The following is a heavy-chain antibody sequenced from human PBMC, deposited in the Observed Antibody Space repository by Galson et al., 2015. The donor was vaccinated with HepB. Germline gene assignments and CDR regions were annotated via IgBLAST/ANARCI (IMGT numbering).Heavy chain of an antibody. CDR2: INPNSGGT. D-gene: IGHD3-10*01. CDR3: ARRRSAGFGDQAGGFDY. CDR1: GYTFTGYY. Sequence: SVKVSCKASGYTFTGYYMHWVRQAPGQGLEWMGWINPNSGGTNYAQKFQGRVTMTRDTSISTAYMELSRLRSDDTAVYYCARRRSAGFGDQAGGFDYWGQGTLVTVSS. J-gene: IGHJ4*02. V-gene: IGHV1-2*02.